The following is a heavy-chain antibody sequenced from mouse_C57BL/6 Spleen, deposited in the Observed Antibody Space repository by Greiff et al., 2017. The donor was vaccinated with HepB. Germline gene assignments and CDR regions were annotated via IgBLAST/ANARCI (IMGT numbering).Heavy chain of an antibody. CDR2: IWRGGST. Sequence: VKLQQSGPGLVQPSQSLSITCTVSGFSLTSYGVHWVRQSPGKGLEWLGVIWRGGSTDYNAAFMSRLSITKDNSKSQVFFKMNSLQADDTAIYYCAKKRDGSSYYAMDYWGQGTSVTVSS. D-gene: IGHD1-1*01. J-gene: IGHJ4*01. CDR3: AKKRDGSSYYAMDY. CDR1: GFSLTSYG. V-gene: IGHV2-5*01.